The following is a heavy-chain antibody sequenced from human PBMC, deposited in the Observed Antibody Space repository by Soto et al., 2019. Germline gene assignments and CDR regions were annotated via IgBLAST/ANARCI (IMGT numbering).Heavy chain of an antibody. CDR2: ISYDGSNK. J-gene: IGHJ4*02. Sequence: PGGSLRLSCAASGFTFSSYGMHWVRQAPGKGLEWVAVISYDGSNKYYADSVKGRFTISRDNSKNTLYLQMNSLRAEDTAVYYCAKDNYDFWSGYYSYWGQGTLVTVSS. CDR3: AKDNYDFWSGYYSY. CDR1: GFTFSSYG. D-gene: IGHD3-3*01. V-gene: IGHV3-30*18.